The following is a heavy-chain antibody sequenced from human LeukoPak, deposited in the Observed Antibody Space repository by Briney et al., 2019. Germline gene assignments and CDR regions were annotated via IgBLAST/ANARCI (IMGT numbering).Heavy chain of an antibody. Sequence: AASVKVSCKASGGTFSSYAISWVRQAPGQGLEWMGGIIPIFGTANYAQKFQGRVTITADESTSTAYMELSSLRSEDTAVYYCAIKCYYDSFDYWGQGTLVTVSS. J-gene: IGHJ4*02. CDR1: GGTFSSYA. CDR3: AIKCYYDSFDY. D-gene: IGHD3-22*01. V-gene: IGHV1-69*13. CDR2: IIPIFGTA.